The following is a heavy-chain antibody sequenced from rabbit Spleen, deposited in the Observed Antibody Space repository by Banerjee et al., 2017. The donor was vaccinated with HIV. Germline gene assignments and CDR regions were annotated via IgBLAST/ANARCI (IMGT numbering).Heavy chain of an antibody. V-gene: IGHV1S45*01. CDR2: IGASITYTT. CDR1: GFSFSYNDY. CDR3: ARDSGSSFSSYGLDL. D-gene: IGHD8-1*01. J-gene: IGHJ6*01. Sequence: QEQLEESGGDLVKPGAALTLTCTASGFSFSYNDYMCWVRQPPGKGPEWIACIGASITYTTYYATWAKGRFTISKTSSTTVTLQMTSLTAADTATYFCARDSGSSFSSYGLDLWGPGTLVTLS.